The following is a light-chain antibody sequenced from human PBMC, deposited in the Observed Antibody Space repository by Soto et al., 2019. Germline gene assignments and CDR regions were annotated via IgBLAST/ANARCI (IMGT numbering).Light chain of an antibody. J-gene: IGKJ4*01. V-gene: IGKV1-5*01. CDR1: ENIFKY. CDR2: AAS. CDR3: QHYNSRSIA. Sequence: DIQMIQSPATLSASVGDRITITCRASENIFKYVAWYQQTSGSAPNLLIYAASDLESGVPSRFSGSGSGTEFSLTIANLQANDSATYYCQHYNSRSIAFGGGTKVDVK.